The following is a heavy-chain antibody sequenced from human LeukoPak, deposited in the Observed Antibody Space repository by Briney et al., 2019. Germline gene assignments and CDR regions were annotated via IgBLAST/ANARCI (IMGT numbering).Heavy chain of an antibody. CDR3: ARLTGYYDSSGYLGRGWFDP. J-gene: IGHJ5*02. CDR2: IYYSGST. D-gene: IGHD3-22*01. Sequence: SETLSLTCTVSGGSISSSSYYWSWIRQPPGEGLEWSGYIYYSGSTNYNPSLKSRVTISVDTSKNQFSLKLCSVTAADTAVYYCARLTGYYDSSGYLGRGWFDPWGQGTLVTVSS. CDR1: GGSISSSSYY. V-gene: IGHV4-61*01.